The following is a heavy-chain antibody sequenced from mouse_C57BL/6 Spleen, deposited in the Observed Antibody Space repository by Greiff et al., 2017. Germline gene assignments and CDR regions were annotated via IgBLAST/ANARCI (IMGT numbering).Heavy chain of an antibody. CDR3: ARGGIYYDYDGVDYYAMDY. V-gene: IGHV5-17*01. CDR1: GFTFSDYG. J-gene: IGHJ4*01. CDR2: ISSGSSTI. D-gene: IGHD2-4*01. Sequence: EVKLVESGGGLVKPGGSLKLSCAASGFTFSDYGMHWVRQAPEKGLECVAYISSGSSTIYYADTVKGRFTISRDNAKGTLFLQMTSLRSEDTAMYYCARGGIYYDYDGVDYYAMDYWGQGTSATVSS.